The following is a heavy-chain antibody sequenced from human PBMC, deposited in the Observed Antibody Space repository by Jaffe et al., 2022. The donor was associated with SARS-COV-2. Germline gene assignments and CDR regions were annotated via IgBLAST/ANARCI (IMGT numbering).Heavy chain of an antibody. CDR1: GFTFSSYA. CDR2: ISYDGSNK. Sequence: QVQLVESGGGVVQPGRSLRLSCAASGFTFSSYAMHWVRQAPGKGLEWVAVISYDGSNKYYADSVKGRFTISRDNSKNTLYLQMNSLRAEDTAVYYCARDPQPQIAVAGTWWFDPWGQGTLVTVSS. D-gene: IGHD6-19*01. CDR3: ARDPQPQIAVAGTWWFDP. V-gene: IGHV3-30-3*01. J-gene: IGHJ5*02.